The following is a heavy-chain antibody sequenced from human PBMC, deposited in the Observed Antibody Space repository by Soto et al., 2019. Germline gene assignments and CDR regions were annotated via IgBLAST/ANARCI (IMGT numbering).Heavy chain of an antibody. D-gene: IGHD6-13*01. Sequence: QVQLQESGPGLVKPSETLSLTCTVSGGSVSSGSYYWSWIRQPPGKGLEWIGYIYYSGSTNYNPSLTSRVTISVDTSKNQFSLKLSSVTAADTAVYYCARGYSSSWRVGFDPWGQGTLVTVSS. J-gene: IGHJ5*02. V-gene: IGHV4-61*01. CDR1: GGSVSSGSYY. CDR2: IYYSGST. CDR3: ARGYSSSWRVGFDP.